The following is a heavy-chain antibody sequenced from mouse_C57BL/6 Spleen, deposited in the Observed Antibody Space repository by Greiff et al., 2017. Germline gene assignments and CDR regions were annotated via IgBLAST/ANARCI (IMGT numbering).Heavy chain of an antibody. CDR2: ISYDGSN. CDR3: ARGYGYDGGSWFAY. V-gene: IGHV3-6*01. Sequence: EVQRVESGPGLVKPSQSLSLTCSVTGYSITSGYYWNWIRQFPGNKLEWMGYISYDGSNNYNPSLKNRISITRDTSKNQFFLKLNSVTTEDTATYYCARGYGYDGGSWFAYWGQGTLVTVSA. J-gene: IGHJ3*01. D-gene: IGHD2-2*01. CDR1: GYSITSGYY.